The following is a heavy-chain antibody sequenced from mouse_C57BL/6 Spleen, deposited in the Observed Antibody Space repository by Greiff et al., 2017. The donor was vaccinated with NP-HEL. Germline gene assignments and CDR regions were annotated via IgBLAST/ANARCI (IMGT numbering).Heavy chain of an antibody. CDR1: GYTFTDYN. CDR3: ARERRSSWFAY. CDR2: INPNNGGT. V-gene: IGHV1-22*01. J-gene: IGHJ3*01. Sequence: EVQLQESGPELVKPGASVKMSCKASGYTFTDYNMHWVKQSHGKSLEWIGYINPNNGGTSYNQKFKGKATLTVNKSSSTAYMELRSLTSEDSAVYYCARERRSSWFAYWGQGTLVTVSA. D-gene: IGHD1-1*01.